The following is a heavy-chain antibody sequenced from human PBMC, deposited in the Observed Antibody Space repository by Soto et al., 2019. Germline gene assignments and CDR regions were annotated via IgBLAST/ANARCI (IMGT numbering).Heavy chain of an antibody. V-gene: IGHV3-30*18. J-gene: IGHJ4*02. CDR1: GFTFRSYG. Sequence: ESGGGVVQPGRSLRLSCAASGFTFRSYGMHWVRQAPGKGLGWVAVISYDGSNKYYADSVKGRFTISRDNSKNTLYLQMNSLRAEDTAVYYCAKDGLLGYCSSTSCYGDYWGQGTLVTVSS. D-gene: IGHD2-2*01. CDR3: AKDGLLGYCSSTSCYGDY. CDR2: ISYDGSNK.